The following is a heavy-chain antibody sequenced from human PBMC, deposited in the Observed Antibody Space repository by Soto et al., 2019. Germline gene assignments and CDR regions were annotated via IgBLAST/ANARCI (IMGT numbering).Heavy chain of an antibody. CDR1: RAFINSGGFY. J-gene: IGHJ5*02. Sequence: QVQLQESGPGLVQPSETLSLTCSVSRAFINSGGFYYSWIRQPPGKGLEWLGYIFHSGSTLYTPSLRGRLTLSADPSQNQLSLHLTSVTAADTAVYYCVRGGIAGHWFDPWGQGILVTVSS. CDR2: IFHSGST. V-gene: IGHV4-31*03. CDR3: VRGGIAGHWFDP. D-gene: IGHD2-21*01.